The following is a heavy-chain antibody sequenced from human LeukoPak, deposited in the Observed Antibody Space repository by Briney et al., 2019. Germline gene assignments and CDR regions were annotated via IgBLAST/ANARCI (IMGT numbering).Heavy chain of an antibody. CDR3: ARDGSLPDY. CDR1: GFTFSPYW. CDR2: IDSDGSST. V-gene: IGHV3-74*01. Sequence: PGGSLRLSCAASGFTFSPYWMHWVRQAPGKGLVWVSRIDSDGSSTTYADSVKGRFTISRDNAENTLYLQMNSLRAEDTAVYYCARDGSLPDYWGQGTLVTVSS. J-gene: IGHJ4*02.